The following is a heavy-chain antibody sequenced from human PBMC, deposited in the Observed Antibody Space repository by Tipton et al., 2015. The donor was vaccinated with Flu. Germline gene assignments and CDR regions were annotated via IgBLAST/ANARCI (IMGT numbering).Heavy chain of an antibody. D-gene: IGHD6-6*01. CDR2: ISGSGGST. CDR1: GFTFSSYA. CDR3: AKGVSSIAARPVGY. J-gene: IGHJ4*02. Sequence: SLRLSCAASGFTFSSYAMSWVRLAPGKGLEWVSAISGSGGSTYYADSVKGRFTISRDNSKNTLYLQMNSLRAEDTAVYYCAKGVSSIAARPVGYWGQGTLVTVSS. V-gene: IGHV3-23*01.